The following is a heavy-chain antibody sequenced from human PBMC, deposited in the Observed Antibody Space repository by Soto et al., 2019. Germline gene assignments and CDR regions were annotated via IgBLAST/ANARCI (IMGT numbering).Heavy chain of an antibody. D-gene: IGHD3-22*01. CDR1: GFTFSSYG. V-gene: IGHV3-30*03. CDR2: MSYDGTNK. CDR3: ARDLYYYDSSGNAFDI. Sequence: PGGSLRLSCAASGFTFSSYGMHWVRQAPGKGLEWVALMSYDGTNKYYADSVRGRFTISRDNSKNTLYLQMNSLRAEDTAVYYCARDLYYYDSSGNAFDIWGQGTMVTVSS. J-gene: IGHJ3*02.